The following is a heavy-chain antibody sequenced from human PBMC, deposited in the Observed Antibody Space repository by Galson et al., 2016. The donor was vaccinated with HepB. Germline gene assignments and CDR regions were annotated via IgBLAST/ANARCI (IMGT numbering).Heavy chain of an antibody. J-gene: IGHJ4*02. CDR1: GFTFSGYG. D-gene: IGHD2/OR15-2a*01. V-gene: IGHV3-30*03. Sequence: LSCAASGFTFSGYGMHWVRQAPGKGLEWVAADSMDGRRKFYADSVKGRFTISRDNSNNMLFLQMSSRTEDDTAVYYCARRHEYCPPVGCSVDYWGQGTLVSVSS. CDR3: ARRHEYCPPVGCSVDY. CDR2: DSMDGRRK.